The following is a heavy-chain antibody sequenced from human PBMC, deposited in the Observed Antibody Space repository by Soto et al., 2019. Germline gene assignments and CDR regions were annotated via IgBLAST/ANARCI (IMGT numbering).Heavy chain of an antibody. CDR1: GGTFSSYA. CDR2: IIPIFGTA. J-gene: IGHJ6*02. CDR3: AREVVGATHYGMDV. V-gene: IGHV1-69*01. Sequence: QVQLVQSGAEVKKPGSSVKVSCKASGGTFSSYAISWVRQAPGQGLEWMGGIIPIFGTANYAQKFQGRVTITADESTSKAYMELSSLRSEDTAVYYCAREVVGATHYGMDVWGQGTTVTVSS. D-gene: IGHD1-26*01.